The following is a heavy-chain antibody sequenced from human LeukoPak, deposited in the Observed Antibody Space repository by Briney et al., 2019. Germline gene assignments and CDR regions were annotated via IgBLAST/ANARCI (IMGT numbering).Heavy chain of an antibody. CDR3: AKDSRGYCSSTSCPHFDY. J-gene: IGHJ4*02. D-gene: IGHD2-2*01. Sequence: PGGSLRLSCAASGFTFSSYSMNWVRQAPGKGLEWVSSISSSSSYIYYADSVKGRFTISRDNSKNTLYLQMNSLRAEDTAVYYCAKDSRGYCSSTSCPHFDYWGQGTLVTVSS. CDR1: GFTFSSYS. CDR2: ISSSSSYI. V-gene: IGHV3-21*01.